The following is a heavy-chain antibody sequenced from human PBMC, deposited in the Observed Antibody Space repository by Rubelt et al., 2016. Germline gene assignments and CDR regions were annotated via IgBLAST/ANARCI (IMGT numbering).Heavy chain of an antibody. CDR3: GGAVFGVVPCYDMDV. D-gene: IGHD3-3*01. CDR1: GGSMTSPDYY. Sequence: QVQLQESGPGLVKPSQTLSLTCTVSGGSMTSPDYYWSWIRQHPGKGLEWIGFIHYSADIYYNPSLKSRITISIDTSKSQYSLKLESVKAAEQAGCYWGGAVFGVVPCYDMDVWSKGTTVTVSS. CDR2: IHYSADI. V-gene: IGHV4-31*03. J-gene: IGHJ6*03.